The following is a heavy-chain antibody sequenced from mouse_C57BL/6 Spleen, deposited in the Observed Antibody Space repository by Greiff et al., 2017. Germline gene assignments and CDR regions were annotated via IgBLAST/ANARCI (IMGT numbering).Heavy chain of an antibody. Sequence: QVQLQQPGAELVKPGASVKMSCKASGYTFTSYWITWVKQRPGQGLEWIGDIYPGSGSTNYNEKFKSKATLTVDTSSSTAYMQLSSLTSEDSAVYYWAGGITTVVAPYYYAMDYWGQGTSGTVSS. V-gene: IGHV1-55*01. CDR2: IYPGSGST. J-gene: IGHJ4*01. CDR1: GYTFTSYW. CDR3: AGGITTVVAPYYYAMDY. D-gene: IGHD1-1*01.